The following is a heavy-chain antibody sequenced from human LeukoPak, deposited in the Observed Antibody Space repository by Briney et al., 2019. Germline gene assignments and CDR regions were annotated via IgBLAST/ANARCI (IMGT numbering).Heavy chain of an antibody. V-gene: IGHV3-30*02. D-gene: IGHD2-21*02. Sequence: GGSLRLSCAASGFTFSSYGMHWVRQAPGEGLEWVAFIRYDGSDKYYADSVKGRFTISRDNAKNSLYLQMNSLRAEDTAVYYCARDGDYFSIADAFDIWGQGTMATVSS. CDR3: ARDGDYFSIADAFDI. CDR2: IRYDGSDK. CDR1: GFTFSSYG. J-gene: IGHJ3*02.